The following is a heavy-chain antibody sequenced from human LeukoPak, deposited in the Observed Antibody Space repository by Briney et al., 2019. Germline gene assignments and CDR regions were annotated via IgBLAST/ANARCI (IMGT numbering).Heavy chain of an antibody. CDR3: ARVVVPADNVGAFDI. J-gene: IGHJ3*02. V-gene: IGHV1-2*02. CDR2: ISPSSGGT. CDR1: GYTFTGYY. Sequence: EASVKVSCKASGYTFTGYYIHWVRQAPGQGLEWMGWISPSSGGTNYAQKFQGRVTMTRDTSISTAYMELSRLRSDDTAVYFCARVVVPADNVGAFDIWGQGTMVTVSS. D-gene: IGHD2-2*01.